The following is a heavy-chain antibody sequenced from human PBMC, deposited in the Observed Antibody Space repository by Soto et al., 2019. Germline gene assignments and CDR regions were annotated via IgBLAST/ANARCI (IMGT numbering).Heavy chain of an antibody. J-gene: IGHJ6*03. V-gene: IGHV3-15*01. CDR1: GFTFSNAW. CDR3: TTIGGDYLLGYYYMDV. D-gene: IGHD4-17*01. CDR2: IKSKTDGGTT. Sequence: GGSLRLSCAASGFTFSNAWMSWVRQAPGKGLEWVGRIKSKTDGGTTDYAAPVKGRFTISRDDSKNTLYLQMNSLKTEDTAVYYCTTIGGDYLLGYYYMDVWGKGTTVTV.